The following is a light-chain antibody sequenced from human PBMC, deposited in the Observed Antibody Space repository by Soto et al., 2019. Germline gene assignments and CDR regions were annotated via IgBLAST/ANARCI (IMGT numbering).Light chain of an antibody. J-gene: IGKJ5*01. Sequence: DIHMTQSPSTLSASVGDRVTITCRASQSISSWLAWYQQKPWKAPKLLIYAASSLQSGVPSRFSGSVSGTDFTLTIRRLQPEDFAVYYGQQSSSTPSITFCPLTRREIK. CDR2: AAS. CDR3: QQSSSTPSIT. V-gene: IGKV1-39*01. CDR1: QSISSW.